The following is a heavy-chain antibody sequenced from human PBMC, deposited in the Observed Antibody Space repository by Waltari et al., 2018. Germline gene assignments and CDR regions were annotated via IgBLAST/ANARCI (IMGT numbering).Heavy chain of an antibody. D-gene: IGHD3-9*01. CDR2: IYYSGST. J-gene: IGHJ4*02. CDR3: ARDRVGPVLRYFDWLPGFDY. CDR1: GGSIRSSSYY. V-gene: IGHV4-39*07. Sequence: QLQLQESGPGLVKPSETLSLTCTVSGGSIRSSSYYWGWIRQPPGKGREWIGGIYYSGSTYYNPSLKSRVTISVDTSKNQFSLKLSSVTAADTAVYYCARDRVGPVLRYFDWLPGFDYWGQGTLVTVSS.